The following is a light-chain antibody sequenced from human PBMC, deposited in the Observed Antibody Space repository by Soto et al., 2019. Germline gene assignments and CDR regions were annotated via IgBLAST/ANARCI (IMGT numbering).Light chain of an antibody. CDR1: QSVSSSY. CDR3: QQYGSSAWT. J-gene: IGKJ1*01. CDR2: GAS. Sequence: EMVWTQSPGTLSLSPGERATLSASASQSVSSSYLAWYQQKPGQAPRLLIYGASSRATGIPDRFSGSGSGTDFTLSISRLEPEDFAVYYCQQYGSSAWTFGQGTKVEIK. V-gene: IGKV3-20*01.